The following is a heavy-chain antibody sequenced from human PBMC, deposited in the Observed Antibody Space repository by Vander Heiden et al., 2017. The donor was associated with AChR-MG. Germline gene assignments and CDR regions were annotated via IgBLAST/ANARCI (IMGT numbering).Heavy chain of an antibody. CDR3: ARASYDFWSGYAYFDY. J-gene: IGHJ4*02. D-gene: IGHD3-3*01. V-gene: IGHV4-39*01. CDR2: IYYSGST. CDR1: GGSISSSRYY. Sequence: QLQLQESGPGLVKPSETLSLTCTVSGGSISSSRYYWGWIRQPPGKGLEWIGSIYYSGSTYYNPSLKSRVTISVDTSKNQFSLKLSSVTAADTAVYYCARASYDFWSGYAYFDYWGQGTLVTVSS.